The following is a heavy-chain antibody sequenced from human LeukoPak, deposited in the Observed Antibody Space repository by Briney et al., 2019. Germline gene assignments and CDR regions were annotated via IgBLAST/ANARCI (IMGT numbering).Heavy chain of an antibody. V-gene: IGHV3-21*01. CDR1: GFTFSSYG. CDR3: AADSTPVCSSTSCYGGP. CDR2: ISSSSSYI. Sequence: GGSLRLSCAASGFTFSSYGMNWVRQAPGKGLEWVSSISSSSSYIYYADSVKGRFTISRDNAKNSLYLQMNSMRAEDTAVYFCAADSTPVCSSTSCYGGPGGQETLVTVPS. J-gene: IGHJ5*02. D-gene: IGHD2-2*01.